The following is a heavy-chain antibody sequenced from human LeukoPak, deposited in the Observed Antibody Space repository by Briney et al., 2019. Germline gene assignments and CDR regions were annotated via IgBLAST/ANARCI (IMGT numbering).Heavy chain of an antibody. J-gene: IGHJ4*02. D-gene: IGHD2-8*01. Sequence: GGSLRLSCAASGFTFSNYAMSWVRQAPGKGLDCVSTISGSVSSTYYADSVKGRFTISRDNSKNTLYLQMNSLRAEDTAVYYCAKDRSCTNDICHGDFDYWGQGTLVTVSS. CDR2: ISGSVSST. V-gene: IGHV3-23*01. CDR1: GFTFSNYA. CDR3: AKDRSCTNDICHGDFDY.